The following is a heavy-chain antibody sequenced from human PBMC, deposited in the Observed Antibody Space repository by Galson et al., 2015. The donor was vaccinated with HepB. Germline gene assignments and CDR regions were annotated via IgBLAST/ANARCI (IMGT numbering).Heavy chain of an antibody. CDR1: GDSVSSNSAA. CDR3: ARSVRIAVVVRRGYYYYMDV. J-gene: IGHJ6*03. CDR2: TYYRSKWYN. Sequence: CAISGDSVSSNSAAWNWIRQSPSRGLEWLGRTYYRSKWYNDYAVSVKSRITINPDTSKNQFSLQLNSVTPEDTAVYYCARSVRIAVVVRRGYYYYMDVWGKGTTVTVSS. V-gene: IGHV6-1*01. D-gene: IGHD6-19*01.